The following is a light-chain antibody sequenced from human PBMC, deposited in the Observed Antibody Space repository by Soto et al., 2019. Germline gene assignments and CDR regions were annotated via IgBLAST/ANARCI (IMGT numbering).Light chain of an antibody. CDR3: SSFTSRFTFNYN. CDR2: EVT. V-gene: IGLV2-14*01. Sequence: SALTQPASVSGSPGQSITISCTGTSSDVGGYNYVSWYQQHPGKAPKIIIYEVTNRPSGVSNRFSGSKSGNTASLTISGLQAEDDADYYCSSFTSRFTFNYNFGTGTKVTVL. CDR1: SSDVGGYNY. J-gene: IGLJ1*01.